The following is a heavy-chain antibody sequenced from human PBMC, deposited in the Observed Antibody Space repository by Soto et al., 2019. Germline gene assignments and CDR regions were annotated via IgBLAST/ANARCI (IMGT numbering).Heavy chain of an antibody. D-gene: IGHD4-17*01. V-gene: IGHV3-23*01. J-gene: IGHJ5*02. CDR3: AARVYGDYGLNWFDP. CDR1: GFTFSSYA. CDR2: ISGSGGST. Sequence: EVQLLESGGGLVQPGGSLRLSCAASGFTFSSYAMSWVRQAPGKGLEWVSAISGSGGSTYYADSVKGRFTISRDNSKNTLYLQMNSLRAEDTAVYYCAARVYGDYGLNWFDPWGQGTLVTVSS.